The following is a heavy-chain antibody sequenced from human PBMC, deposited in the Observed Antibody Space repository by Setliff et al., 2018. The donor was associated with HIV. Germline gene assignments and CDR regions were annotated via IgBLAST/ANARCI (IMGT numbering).Heavy chain of an antibody. CDR2: IYTNGYT. Sequence: PSETLSLTCTVSGGSISSGSYYWSWIRQPAGKGPEWIGHIYTNGYTNYNPSLKSRVTISVDTSKNQFSLRLTSVTASDTAVYYCARAPLGVQHDAFDVWGQGTLVTVSS. D-gene: IGHD3-10*01. CDR3: ARAPLGVQHDAFDV. J-gene: IGHJ3*01. CDR1: GGSISSGSYY. V-gene: IGHV4-61*09.